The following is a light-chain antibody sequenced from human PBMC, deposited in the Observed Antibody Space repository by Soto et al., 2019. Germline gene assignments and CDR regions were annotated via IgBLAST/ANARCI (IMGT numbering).Light chain of an antibody. CDR1: QSVSSSY. Sequence: EIVLTQSPGTLSLSPGERATLSCRASQSVSSSYLAWYQQKPGQAPRLLIYGASSRATGIPDRFSGSWAGKDFTLTISRLEPEDLAVYYCQQYGSSPPNTFGQGTKLEIK. CDR2: GAS. J-gene: IGKJ2*01. V-gene: IGKV3-20*01. CDR3: QQYGSSPPNT.